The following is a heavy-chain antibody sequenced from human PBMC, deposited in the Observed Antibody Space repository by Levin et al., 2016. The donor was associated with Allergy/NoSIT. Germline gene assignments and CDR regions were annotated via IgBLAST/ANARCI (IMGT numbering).Heavy chain of an antibody. CDR2: ISSSGSTI. J-gene: IGHJ4*02. D-gene: IGHD3-10*01. CDR3: ARVRLTMVRGVNLPDY. V-gene: IGHV3-48*03. Sequence: WIRQPPGKGLEWVSYISSSGSTIYYADSVKGRFTISRDNAKNSLYLQMNSLRAEDTAVYYCARVRLTMVRGVNLPDYWGQGTLVTVSS.